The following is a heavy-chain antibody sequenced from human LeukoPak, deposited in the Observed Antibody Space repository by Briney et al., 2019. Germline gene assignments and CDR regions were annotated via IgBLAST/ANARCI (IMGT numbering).Heavy chain of an antibody. D-gene: IGHD3-9*01. V-gene: IGHV1-46*01. CDR2: INPGGGST. J-gene: IGHJ4*02. CDR1: GYTFTSYY. Sequence: GASVKVSCKASGYTFTSYYMHWVRQAPGQGLEWMGIINPGGGSTSYAQKFQGRVTMTRDTSTSTVYMELSSLRSEDTAVYYCAREGDDILTGYGPWDYWGQGTLVTVSS. CDR3: AREGDDILTGYGPWDY.